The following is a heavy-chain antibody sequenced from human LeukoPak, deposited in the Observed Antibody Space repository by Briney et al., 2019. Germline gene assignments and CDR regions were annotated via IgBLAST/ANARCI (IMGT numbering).Heavy chain of an antibody. Sequence: SETLSLTCTVSGGSISSGDYYWSWIRQPPGKGLEWIGYIYYSGSTYYNPSLKSRVTILVDTSKNQFSLKLSSVTAADTAVYYCAREVGEYCSGGSCRYYYGMDVWGKGTTVTVSS. V-gene: IGHV4-30-4*01. D-gene: IGHD2-15*01. CDR2: IYYSGST. CDR3: AREVGEYCSGGSCRYYYGMDV. CDR1: GGSISSGDYY. J-gene: IGHJ6*04.